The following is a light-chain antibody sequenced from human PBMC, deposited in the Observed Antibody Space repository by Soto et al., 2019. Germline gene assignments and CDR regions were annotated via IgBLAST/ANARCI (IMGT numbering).Light chain of an antibody. CDR2: EVT. Sequence: ALTQPASVSGSPGQSITISCTGTSSDIGGYNYVSWYQQHPGRAPKLMTFEVTNRPSGISNRFSGSKSGNTASLTISGLQAEDEADYYCSSYTSSGTVLFGGGTKLTVL. J-gene: IGLJ2*01. V-gene: IGLV2-14*01. CDR1: SSDIGGYNY. CDR3: SSYTSSGTVL.